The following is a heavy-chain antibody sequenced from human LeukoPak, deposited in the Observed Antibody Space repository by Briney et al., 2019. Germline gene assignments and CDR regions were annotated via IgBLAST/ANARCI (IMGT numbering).Heavy chain of an antibody. CDR1: GYTFTSYG. V-gene: IGHV1-18*01. J-gene: IGHJ4*02. CDR3: ATNDYGDSFDY. D-gene: IGHD4-17*01. CDR2: ISAYNGNT. Sequence: ASVKVSCKASGYTFTSYGISWVRQAPGQGLEWMGWISAYNGNTNYAQKPQGRVTMTTDTSTSTAYMELRSLRSDDTAVYYCATNDYGDSFDYWGQGTLVTVSS.